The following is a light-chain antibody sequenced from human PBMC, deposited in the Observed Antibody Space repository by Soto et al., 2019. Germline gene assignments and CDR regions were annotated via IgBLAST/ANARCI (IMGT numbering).Light chain of an antibody. J-gene: IGLJ2*01. CDR1: SSNIGSNT. V-gene: IGLV1-47*01. Sequence: QSVLTQPPSASGAPGQRVTISCSGSSSNIGSNTVSWYQQFPGTAPKLLIQRNNQRPSGVPARFSGSKSGTSASLAISGLRSEDEADYYCGGWDDSLSGPVFGGGTKLTVL. CDR2: RNN. CDR3: GGWDDSLSGPV.